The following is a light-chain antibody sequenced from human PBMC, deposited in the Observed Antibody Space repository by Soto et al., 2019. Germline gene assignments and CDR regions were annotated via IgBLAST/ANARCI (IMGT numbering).Light chain of an antibody. V-gene: IGKV1-5*03. J-gene: IGKJ1*01. Sequence: DIQMTQSPSTLSASVGDRVTITCRASQTISSWLAWYQQKPGKAPNLLIYKASSLESGVPSRFSGSGSETEFTLTISSLQPDDFATYYCQQYSSYPWTFGQGTKVEIK. CDR2: KAS. CDR3: QQYSSYPWT. CDR1: QTISSW.